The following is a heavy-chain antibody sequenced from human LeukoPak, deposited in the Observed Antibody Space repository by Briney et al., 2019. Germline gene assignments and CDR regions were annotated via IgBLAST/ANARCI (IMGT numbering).Heavy chain of an antibody. J-gene: IGHJ3*02. V-gene: IGHV3-30-3*01. D-gene: IGHD3-10*01. CDR2: ITSDGSKK. CDR3: ARTSLHYFGSGSYSLDVFDI. CDR1: GFTFTTYA. Sequence: GGSLGLSCAASGFTFTTYALHWLRQVPGTGLEWVAAITSDGSKKYYANSVKGRFTISRDNSKNTLYLQINSLRADDTAVYFCARTSLHYFGSGSYSLDVFDIWGQGTMVTVSS.